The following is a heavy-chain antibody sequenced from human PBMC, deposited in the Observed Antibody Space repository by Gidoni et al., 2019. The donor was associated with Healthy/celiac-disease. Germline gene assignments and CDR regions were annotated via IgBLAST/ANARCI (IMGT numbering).Heavy chain of an antibody. CDR2: IYYSGST. Sequence: QLQLQESGPGLVKRSETLSLTCTVSGDSISSSSYYWGWLRQPPGKGLEWIGSIYYSGSTYYNPSLKSRVTISVDTSKNQFSLKLSSVTAADTAVYYCARYYYGSGINYWGQGTLVTVSS. D-gene: IGHD3-10*01. CDR1: GDSISSSSYY. J-gene: IGHJ4*02. V-gene: IGHV4-39*07. CDR3: ARYYYGSGINY.